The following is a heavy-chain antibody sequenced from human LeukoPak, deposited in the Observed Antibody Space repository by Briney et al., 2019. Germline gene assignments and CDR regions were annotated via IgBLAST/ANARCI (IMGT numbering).Heavy chain of an antibody. Sequence: SVKVSCKASGGTFCSYAISWVRQAPGQGLEWMGGIIPIFGTANYAQKFQGRVTITADESTSTAYMELSSLRSEDTAVYYCARGLTITDAFDIWGQGTMVTVSS. CDR2: IIPIFGTA. D-gene: IGHD5-24*01. CDR3: ARGLTITDAFDI. J-gene: IGHJ3*02. CDR1: GGTFCSYA. V-gene: IGHV1-69*13.